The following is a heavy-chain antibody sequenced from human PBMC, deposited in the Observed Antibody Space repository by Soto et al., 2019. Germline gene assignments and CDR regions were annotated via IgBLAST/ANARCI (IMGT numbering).Heavy chain of an antibody. V-gene: IGHV6-1*01. Sequence: SQTLSLTCAISGDSVSSNSVVWNWIRQSPSRGLEWLGRTYYRSKWYNEYAVSVKSRIAINPDTSKNQFSLKLSSVTAADTAVYYCAREGYDSRNYYYYGMEVWGQGTTVTVSS. CDR3: AREGYDSRNYYYYGMEV. J-gene: IGHJ6*02. D-gene: IGHD3-22*01. CDR2: TYYRSKWYN. CDR1: GDSVSSNSVV.